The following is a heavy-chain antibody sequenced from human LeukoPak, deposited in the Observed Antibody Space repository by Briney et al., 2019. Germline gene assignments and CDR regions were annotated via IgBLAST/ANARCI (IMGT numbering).Heavy chain of an antibody. CDR2: INWNGGST. Sequence: GGSLRLSCAASGFTFDDYGMSWVRQAPGKGLEWVSGINWNGGSTGYADSVKGRFTISRDNAKSSLYLQMNSLRAEDTALYYCAREYYYDSSGYSRGTFDIWGQGTMVTVSS. CDR3: AREYYYDSSGYSRGTFDI. J-gene: IGHJ3*02. D-gene: IGHD3-22*01. CDR1: GFTFDDYG. V-gene: IGHV3-20*04.